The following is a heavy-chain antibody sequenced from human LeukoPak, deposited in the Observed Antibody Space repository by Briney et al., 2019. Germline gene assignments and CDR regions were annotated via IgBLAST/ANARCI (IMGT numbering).Heavy chain of an antibody. V-gene: IGHV4-59*01. CDR3: ARYDSSGSFDY. CDR1: GGSISSYY. Sequence: PSETLSLTCTVSGGSISSYYWSWIRQPPGKGLDWIGYIYYSGSTNYNPSLKSRVTISVDTSKNQFSLKLSSVTAADTAVYYCARYDSSGSFDYWGQGTLVTVSS. J-gene: IGHJ4*02. CDR2: IYYSGST. D-gene: IGHD3-22*01.